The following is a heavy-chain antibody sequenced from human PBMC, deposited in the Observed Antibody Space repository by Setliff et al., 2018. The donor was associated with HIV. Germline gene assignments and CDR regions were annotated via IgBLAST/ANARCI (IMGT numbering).Heavy chain of an antibody. D-gene: IGHD6-19*01. J-gene: IGHJ4*02. CDR2: INPKSGDT. Sequence: ASVKVSCKASGYMFTDYYIHWVRQAPGQGLEWMGWINPKSGDTRYGQSFQGRVTMTRDTSISTAYMNLSGLRSNDTAVYYCTRGTAVADTNTQPFKYWGQGALVTVSS. CDR1: GYMFTDYY. CDR3: TRGTAVADTNTQPFKY. V-gene: IGHV1-2*02.